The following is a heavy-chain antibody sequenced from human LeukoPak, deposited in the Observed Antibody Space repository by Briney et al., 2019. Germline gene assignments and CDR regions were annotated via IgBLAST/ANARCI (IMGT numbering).Heavy chain of an antibody. Sequence: GESLKISCESYGYLFTNYWIAWVRQTPGKGLEWMGMIYPGDSETRYSPSFQGQVTISADTSISTAYLQWSSLKASDTAMYFCARTLVYTNGWYYDFWAQGSLVTVSS. CDR3: ARTLVYTNGWYYDF. CDR2: IYPGDSET. CDR1: GYLFTNYW. J-gene: IGHJ4*02. V-gene: IGHV5-51*01. D-gene: IGHD6-19*01.